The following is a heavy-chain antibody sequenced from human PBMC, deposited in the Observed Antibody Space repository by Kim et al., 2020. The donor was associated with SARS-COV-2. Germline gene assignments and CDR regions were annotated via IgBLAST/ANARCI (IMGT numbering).Heavy chain of an antibody. D-gene: IGHD3-16*02. CDR2: INYSGST. Sequence: SETLSLTCAVYGGSFNGYYWSWIRQPPGKGLEWIGEINYSGSTNYNPSLKSRVTVSLDTSKNQLSLKLTSATAADTAVYYCARGRTDYLWGSYRFAFDLWGQGTMVTVSS. J-gene: IGHJ3*01. V-gene: IGHV4-34*01. CDR1: GGSFNGYY. CDR3: ARGRTDYLWGSYRFAFDL.